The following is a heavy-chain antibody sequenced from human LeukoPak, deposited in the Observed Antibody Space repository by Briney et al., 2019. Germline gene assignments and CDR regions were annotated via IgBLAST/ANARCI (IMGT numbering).Heavy chain of an antibody. V-gene: IGHV3-9*01. CDR2: ISWNSGSI. CDR1: GFTFSSYS. D-gene: IGHD1-14*01. CDR3: AKDVATEYYYGMDV. J-gene: IGHJ6*02. Sequence: GGSLRLSCAASGFTFSSYSMNWVRQAPGKGLEWVSGISWNSGSIGYADSVKGRFTISRDNAKNSLYLQMNSLRAEDTALYYCAKDVATEYYYGMDVWGQGTTVTVSS.